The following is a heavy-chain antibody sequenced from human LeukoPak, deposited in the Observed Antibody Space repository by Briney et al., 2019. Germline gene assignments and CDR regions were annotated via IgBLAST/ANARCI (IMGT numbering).Heavy chain of an antibody. J-gene: IGHJ6*03. CDR1: GGSFSGYY. D-gene: IGHD2-2*01. Sequence: TSETLSLTCAVYGGSFSGYYWSWIRQPPGKGLEWIGEINHSGSTNYNPSLKSRVTISVDTSKNQFSLKLSSVTAADTAVYYCARGGLVPNYYYYYYMDVWGKGTTVTVSS. V-gene: IGHV4-34*01. CDR3: ARGGLVPNYYYYYYMDV. CDR2: INHSGST.